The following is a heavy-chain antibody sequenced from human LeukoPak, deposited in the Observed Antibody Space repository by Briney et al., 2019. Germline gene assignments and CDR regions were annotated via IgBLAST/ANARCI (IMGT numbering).Heavy chain of an antibody. Sequence: GGFLRLSCAASGFTFSSYAMSWVRQAPGKGLEWVSAISGSGGSTYYADSVKGRFTISRDNSKNTLYLQMNSLRAEDTAVYYCAKGDGDYDTFDYWGQGTLVTVSS. V-gene: IGHV3-23*01. CDR1: GFTFSSYA. D-gene: IGHD4-17*01. CDR3: AKGDGDYDTFDY. CDR2: ISGSGGST. J-gene: IGHJ4*02.